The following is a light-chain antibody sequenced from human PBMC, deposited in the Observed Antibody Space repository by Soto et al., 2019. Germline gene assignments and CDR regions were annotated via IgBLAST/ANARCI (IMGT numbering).Light chain of an antibody. V-gene: IGKV3-20*01. Sequence: EIVLTQSPGTLSLSPGESATLSCRASQSVSRSYLAWYQQKPGQTPRLLLYGASSRATGIPDRFSGSGSGTDFALTISRLEPEGFAVYYCQQYGSSPFTFGPGTKVYIK. J-gene: IGKJ3*01. CDR2: GAS. CDR3: QQYGSSPFT. CDR1: QSVSRSY.